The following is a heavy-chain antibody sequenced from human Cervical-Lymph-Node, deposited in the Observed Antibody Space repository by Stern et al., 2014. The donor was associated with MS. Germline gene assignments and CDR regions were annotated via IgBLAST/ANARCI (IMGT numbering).Heavy chain of an antibody. D-gene: IGHD3-16*01. CDR3: ARDSRHYDASYYFDS. Sequence: VQLVESGAEVKKPGSSVQVSCKASGGPFSSYAINWVRQAPGQGPEWMGGVIPIFGTANYAQKFQGRVTITADESTSTAYMELSSLRSEDTAVYYCARDSRHYDASYYFDSWGQGTLVTVSS. CDR1: GGPFSSYA. V-gene: IGHV1-69*01. CDR2: VIPIFGTA. J-gene: IGHJ4*02.